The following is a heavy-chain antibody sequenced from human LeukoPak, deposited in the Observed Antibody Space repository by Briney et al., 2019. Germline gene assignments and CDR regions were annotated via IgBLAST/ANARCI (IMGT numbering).Heavy chain of an antibody. CDR1: GGSISKYY. Sequence: SETLSLTCTASGGSISKYYWSWIRQPPGKGLEWIGYMYHTGSAHYSPSLTSRVTISVDTSKSQSSLKMGPVTAADTAVYYCAREGQQPYWGQGTLVTVSS. V-gene: IGHV4-59*01. CDR2: MYHTGSA. J-gene: IGHJ4*02. D-gene: IGHD6-13*01. CDR3: AREGQQPY.